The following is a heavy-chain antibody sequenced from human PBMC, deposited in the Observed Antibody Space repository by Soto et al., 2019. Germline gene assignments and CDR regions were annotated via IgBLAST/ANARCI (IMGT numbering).Heavy chain of an antibody. CDR3: ARLQPSAATFDY. J-gene: IGHJ4*02. CDR1: GGSISSSNW. D-gene: IGHD2-15*01. Sequence: PSETLSLTCAVSGGSISSSNWWSWVRQPPGKGLEWIGEIYHGGSTNYNPSLKSRVTISVDKSKNQFSLKLSSVTAADTAVYYCARLQPSAATFDYWGQGTLVTVSS. V-gene: IGHV4-4*02. CDR2: IYHGGST.